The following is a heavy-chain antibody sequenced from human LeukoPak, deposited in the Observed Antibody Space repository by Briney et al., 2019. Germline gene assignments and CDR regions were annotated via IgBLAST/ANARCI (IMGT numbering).Heavy chain of an antibody. CDR3: ARGTIAAAGSYYFDY. Sequence: GGSLRLSCAASGFTFSSYWMSWVRQAPGKGLEWVANIKQDGSEKYYVDSVKGRFTISRDNAKNSLYLQMNSLRAEDTAVYYCARGTIAAAGSYYFDYWGQGTQVTVSS. CDR1: GFTFSSYW. J-gene: IGHJ4*02. V-gene: IGHV3-7*04. D-gene: IGHD6-13*01. CDR2: IKQDGSEK.